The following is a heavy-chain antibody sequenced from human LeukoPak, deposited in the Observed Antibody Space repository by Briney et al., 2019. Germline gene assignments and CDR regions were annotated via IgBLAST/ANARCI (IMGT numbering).Heavy chain of an antibody. Sequence: GGSLRLSCAASGFTFSSYGMHWVRQAPGKGLEWVSVIYSGGSTYYADSVKGRFTISRDNSKNRLYLQVNSLRAEDTAVYYCATASYYYYYGMGVWGQGTTVTVSS. CDR3: ATASYYYYYGMGV. CDR2: IYSGGST. CDR1: GFTFSSYG. J-gene: IGHJ6*02. V-gene: IGHV3-66*01.